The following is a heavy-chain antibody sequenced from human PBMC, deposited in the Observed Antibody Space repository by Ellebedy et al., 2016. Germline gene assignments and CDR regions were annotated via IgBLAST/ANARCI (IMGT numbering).Heavy chain of an antibody. J-gene: IGHJ4*02. Sequence: GESLKISCAASGFTFSNYWMHWVRQVSGKGLVWVSRINSDGSSTSYADSVKGRFTISRDNSKNTLYLQMNSLRVDDTAVYYCAREKVLRYNWNYYFDYWGQGTLVTVSS. CDR1: GFTFSNYW. CDR2: INSDGSST. CDR3: AREKVLRYNWNYYFDY. V-gene: IGHV3-74*01. D-gene: IGHD1-7*01.